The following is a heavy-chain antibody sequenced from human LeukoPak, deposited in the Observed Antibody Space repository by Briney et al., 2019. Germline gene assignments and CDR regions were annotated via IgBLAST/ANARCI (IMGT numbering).Heavy chain of an antibody. J-gene: IGHJ4*02. CDR2: IYYSGSA. Sequence: PSQTLSLTCTVSGGSISSGNYYWSWIRQHPGKGLEWIGYIYYSGSAYYTPSLKSRVTISVDTSQNQFSLKLISVTAADTAVYYCASRRGDRSGYHFDYWGQGALVTVSS. V-gene: IGHV4-31*03. CDR3: ASRRGDRSGYHFDY. CDR1: GGSISSGNYY. D-gene: IGHD3-22*01.